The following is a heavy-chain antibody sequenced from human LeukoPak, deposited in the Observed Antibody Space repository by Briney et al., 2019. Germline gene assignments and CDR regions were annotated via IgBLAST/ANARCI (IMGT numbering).Heavy chain of an antibody. CDR1: GFTFSSYS. CDR3: ARENYGIAFDI. Sequence: GGSLRLSCAASGFTFSSYSMNWVRQAPGKGLEWVSSISSSSSYIYYADSVKGRFTISRDNAKNSLYLQMNSLRAEDTAAYYCARENYGIAFDIWGQGTMVTVSS. V-gene: IGHV3-21*01. CDR2: ISSSSSYI. D-gene: IGHD4-17*01. J-gene: IGHJ3*02.